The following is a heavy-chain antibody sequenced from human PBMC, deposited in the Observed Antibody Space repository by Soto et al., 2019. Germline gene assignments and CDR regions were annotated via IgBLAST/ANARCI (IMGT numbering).Heavy chain of an antibody. CDR1: GFSLSTSGVG. D-gene: IGHD1-20*01. V-gene: IGHV2-5*02. CDR3: AHSGVSITGTTIDY. Sequence: KESGPTLVKPTQTLTLTCTFSGFSLSTSGVGVGWIRQPPGKALEWLALIYWDDDKRYSPSLKSRLTIIKDTSKNQVVLTMTNMDPVDTGTYYCAHSGVSITGTTIDYWGQGTLVTVSS. CDR2: IYWDDDK. J-gene: IGHJ4*02.